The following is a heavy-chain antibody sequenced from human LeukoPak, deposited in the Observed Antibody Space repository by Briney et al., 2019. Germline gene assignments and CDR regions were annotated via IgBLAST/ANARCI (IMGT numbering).Heavy chain of an antibody. CDR2: ISGDGSDI. CDR3: VSLGGITVTGPYDFDC. Sequence: PGGSLRLSCVASGFTFSGNWMNWVRQAPGKGLVWVSRISGDGSDITYADSVKGRFTISRDNARNTLYSQMNSLRVEDTAVYYCVSLGGITVTGPYDFDCWGQGTVVTVSS. D-gene: IGHD1-20*01. V-gene: IGHV3-74*03. CDR1: GFTFSGNW. J-gene: IGHJ4*02.